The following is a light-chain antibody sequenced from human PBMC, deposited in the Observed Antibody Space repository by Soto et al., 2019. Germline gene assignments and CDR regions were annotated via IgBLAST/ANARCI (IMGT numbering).Light chain of an antibody. J-gene: IGKJ2*01. CDR2: AAY. V-gene: IGKV1-39*01. CDR1: QYIKNY. Sequence: DIQMTQSPSSLSTSVGDRVTITCRASQYIKNYLNWYQQKPGKAPKLLIFAAYNLQSGVPSKFSGSGSRTDFTLTISSLQPEDFATYYCKQSYSTPPYTFGQGTKLDMK. CDR3: KQSYSTPPYT.